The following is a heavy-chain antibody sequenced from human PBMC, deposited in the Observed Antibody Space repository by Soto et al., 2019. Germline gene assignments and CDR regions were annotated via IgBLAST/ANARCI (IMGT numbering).Heavy chain of an antibody. CDR3: ARPYSNYRSEYFQH. CDR1: GYSFTSDW. V-gene: IGHV5-51*01. J-gene: IGHJ1*01. Sequence: LAESLKISCKGSGYSFTSDWIGWGRQMPGKGLEWMGIIYPGDSDTRYSPSFQGQVTISADKSISTAYLQWSSLKASDTAMYYCARPYSNYRSEYFQHWGQGTLVTVSS. D-gene: IGHD4-4*01. CDR2: IYPGDSDT.